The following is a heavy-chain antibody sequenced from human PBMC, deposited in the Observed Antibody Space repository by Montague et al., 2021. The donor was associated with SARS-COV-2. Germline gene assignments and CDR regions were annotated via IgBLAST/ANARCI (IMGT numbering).Heavy chain of an antibody. CDR2: MYDSGST. V-gene: IGHV4-39*02. CDR3: ARRGRKLLPVATTIGGFDI. Sequence: SETLSLTCTLAGGSISSSNYDWDWIRQPPGKGLEWIGSMYDSGSTYYNPSVKSRVTISVDTSKNHFSLKLSSVTAADTAVYYCARRGRKLLPVATTIGGFDIWGQGTMVTVSS. D-gene: IGHD5-12*01. CDR1: GGSISSSNYD. J-gene: IGHJ3*02.